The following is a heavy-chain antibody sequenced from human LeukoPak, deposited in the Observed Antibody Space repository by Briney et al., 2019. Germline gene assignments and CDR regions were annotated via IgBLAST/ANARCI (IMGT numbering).Heavy chain of an antibody. V-gene: IGHV1-18*01. CDR3: ARAGATVTTHFDS. Sequence: ASVKVSCKASGYTFTDYGISWVRQAPGQGLEWMGWISGYNGNTNYAQKLQGRVTMTTDTSTSTAYMELRSLRSDDTAVYSCARAGATVTTHFDSWSQGTLVTVSS. D-gene: IGHD4-17*01. CDR1: GYTFTDYG. J-gene: IGHJ4*02. CDR2: ISGYNGNT.